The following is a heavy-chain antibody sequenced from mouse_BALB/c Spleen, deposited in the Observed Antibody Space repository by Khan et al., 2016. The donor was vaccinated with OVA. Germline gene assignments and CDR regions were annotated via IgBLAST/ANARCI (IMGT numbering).Heavy chain of an antibody. CDR1: GYIFTNYV. CDR2: INPYNGGT. J-gene: IGHJ2*01. V-gene: IGHV1S136*01. D-gene: IGHD4-1*01. CDR3: ARGNWQSYYFDY. Sequence: VQLQQSGPELVKPGASVKMSCKPSGYIFTNYVLHWVKQKPGQGLEWIGYINPYNGGTKYNEKFKGKATLASDKSSITAYMELSSLTSEDSAVYYCARGNWQSYYFDYGGQGTTLTRSS.